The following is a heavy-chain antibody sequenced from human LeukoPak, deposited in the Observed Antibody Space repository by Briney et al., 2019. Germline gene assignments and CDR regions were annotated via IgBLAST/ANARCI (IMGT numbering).Heavy chain of an antibody. CDR2: ISGSGGST. D-gene: IGHD6-19*01. Sequence: SGGSLRLSCAASGFTFSSYAMSWVRQAPGKGLEWVSAISGSGGSTYYADSVKGRFTISRDNSKNTLYLQMNSLRAEDTAVYYRARDSSGWSSGYWGQGTLVTVSS. CDR3: ARDSSGWSSGY. CDR1: GFTFSSYA. J-gene: IGHJ4*02. V-gene: IGHV3-23*01.